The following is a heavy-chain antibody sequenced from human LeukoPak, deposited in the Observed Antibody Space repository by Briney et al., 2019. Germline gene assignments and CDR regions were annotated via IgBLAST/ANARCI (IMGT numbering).Heavy chain of an antibody. D-gene: IGHD6-19*01. CDR3: ALAVAGEVDY. Sequence: GGSLRLSCAASGFTFSSYSMNWVRQAPGKGLEWVSSISSSGSYIYYADSVKGRFTISRDNAKNSLYLQMNSLRAEDTAVYYCALAVAGEVDYWGQGTLVTVSS. J-gene: IGHJ4*02. CDR1: GFTFSSYS. CDR2: ISSSGSYI. V-gene: IGHV3-21*01.